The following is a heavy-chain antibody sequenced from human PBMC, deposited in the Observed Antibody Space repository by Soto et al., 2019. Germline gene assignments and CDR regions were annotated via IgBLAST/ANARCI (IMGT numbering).Heavy chain of an antibody. CDR3: ARSNLPAT. CDR1: GFTFSSYS. CDR2: ISSSSSTI. J-gene: IGHJ5*02. Sequence: EVQLVESGGGLVQPGGSLRLSCAASGFTFSSYSMNWVRQAPGKGLEWVSYISSSSSTIYYADSVKGRFTSSRDNAKNSLSLQMNSLRAEDTAVYYCARSNLPATWGQGTLFTVAS. V-gene: IGHV3-48*01.